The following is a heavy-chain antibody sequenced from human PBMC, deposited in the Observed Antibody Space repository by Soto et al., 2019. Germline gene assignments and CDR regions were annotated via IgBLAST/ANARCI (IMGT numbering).Heavy chain of an antibody. Sequence: GVSVKVCCEDCGFRFESYGRCWVCQEPGQGLEWMGWISAYNGNTNYAQKLQGRVTMTTDTSTSTAYMELRSLRSDDTAVYYCAREIIQDYDCLSGANYDFDYWRHRTLVPVSS. V-gene: IGHV1-18*01. CDR3: AREIIQDYDCLSGANYDFDY. D-gene: IGHD3-3*01. J-gene: IGHJ4*01. CDR1: GFRFESYG. CDR2: ISAYNGNT.